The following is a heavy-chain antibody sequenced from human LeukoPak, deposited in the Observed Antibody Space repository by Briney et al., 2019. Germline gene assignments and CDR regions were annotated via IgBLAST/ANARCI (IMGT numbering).Heavy chain of an antibody. CDR3: ARDKGGSGYDHLDS. CDR2: TYYRSKWYN. D-gene: IGHD5-12*01. Sequence: SQTRSLTCAISGDSVSTNSAAWNWIRQSPSRGLEWLGRTYYRSKWYNDYAVSVKSRITINPDTSKNQFSLQLNSVTPEDTVVYYCARDKGGSGYDHLDSWGQGTLVTVSS. V-gene: IGHV6-1*01. CDR1: GDSVSTNSAA. J-gene: IGHJ4*02.